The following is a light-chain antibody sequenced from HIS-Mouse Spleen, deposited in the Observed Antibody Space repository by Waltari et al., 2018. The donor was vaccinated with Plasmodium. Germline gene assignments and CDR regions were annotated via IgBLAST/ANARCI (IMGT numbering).Light chain of an antibody. J-gene: IGLJ3*02. Sequence: QSALTQPASVSGSPGQSITISCTGTSSDVGSYNLVSWYQQHPGKAPKLMIYVGSKRPSGVSNRVSGSKSGNTASLTISGLQAEDEADYYCCSYAGSSTWVFGGGTKLTVL. V-gene: IGLV2-23*01. CDR3: CSYAGSSTWV. CDR2: VGS. CDR1: SSDVGSYNL.